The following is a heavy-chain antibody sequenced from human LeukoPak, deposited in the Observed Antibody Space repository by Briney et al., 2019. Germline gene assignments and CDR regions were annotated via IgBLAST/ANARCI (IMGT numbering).Heavy chain of an antibody. V-gene: IGHV4-59*01. CDR3: ARLYGDSVEDY. D-gene: IGHD4-17*01. Sequence: SETLSLTCTVSGGSISSYYWTWIRQPPGKGLEWIGYIYYSGSTNYNPSLKRRVTISVDTSKNQFSLKLSSVTAADTAVYYCARLYGDSVEDYWGQGTLVTVSS. CDR2: IYYSGST. J-gene: IGHJ4*02. CDR1: GGSISSYY.